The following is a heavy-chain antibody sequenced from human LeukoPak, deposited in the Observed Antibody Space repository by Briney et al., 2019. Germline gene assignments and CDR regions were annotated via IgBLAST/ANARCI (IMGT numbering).Heavy chain of an antibody. J-gene: IGHJ4*02. D-gene: IGHD4-17*01. V-gene: IGHV3-33*01. CDR1: GFTFSSYG. Sequence: GGSLRLSCAASGFTFSSYGMHWVRQAPGKGLEWVARLWYDGRNDYYADSVKGRFTISRDTSKNTLYLQMNSLRAEDTAIYYCARSTVTTHGYFDYWGQGTLVTVSS. CDR3: ARSTVTTHGYFDY. CDR2: LWYDGRND.